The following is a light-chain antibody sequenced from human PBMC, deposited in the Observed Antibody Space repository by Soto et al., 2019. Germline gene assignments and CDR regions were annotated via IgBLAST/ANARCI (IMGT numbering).Light chain of an antibody. J-gene: IGLJ1*01. CDR2: DVT. Sequence: QSALTQPASVSGSPGQSITISCPGTSSDIGGYNYVSWYQHHPGKAPKLMIYDVTNRPSGVSNRFSGSKSGNTASLTISGLQAEDEANYYCSSYTSSNTLYLFGTGTKLTVL. V-gene: IGLV2-14*01. CDR3: SSYTSSNTLYL. CDR1: SSDIGGYNY.